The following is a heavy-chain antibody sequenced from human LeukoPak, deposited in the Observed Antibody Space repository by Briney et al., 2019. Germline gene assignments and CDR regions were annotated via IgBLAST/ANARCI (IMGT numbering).Heavy chain of an antibody. V-gene: IGHV3-30*18. CDR1: GFTFSSYG. J-gene: IGHJ4*02. CDR2: ISYDGSNK. CDR3: AKDRRPNGSGSYLDY. D-gene: IGHD3-10*01. Sequence: HTGGSLRLSCAASGFTFSSYGMHWVRQAPGKXXXXXXXISYDGSNKYYADSVKGRFTISRDNSKNTLYLQMNSLRAEDTAVYYCAKDRRPNGSGSYLDYWGQGTLVTVSS.